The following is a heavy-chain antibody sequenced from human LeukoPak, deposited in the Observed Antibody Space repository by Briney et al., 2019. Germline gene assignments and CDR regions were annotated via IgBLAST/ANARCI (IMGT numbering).Heavy chain of an antibody. CDR1: GFTFSTYA. CDR3: AKVQYCTSCLAEFDY. J-gene: IGHJ4*02. Sequence: GGSLRLSCAASGFTFSTYAMMWVRQAPGKGLEWVSYISGTTHTIHYADPVKGRFTISRDNSKNMLYLQMNSLRAEDTATYYCAKVQYCTSCLAEFDYWGQGTLVTISS. V-gene: IGHV3-23*01. CDR2: ISGTTHTI. D-gene: IGHD2/OR15-2a*01.